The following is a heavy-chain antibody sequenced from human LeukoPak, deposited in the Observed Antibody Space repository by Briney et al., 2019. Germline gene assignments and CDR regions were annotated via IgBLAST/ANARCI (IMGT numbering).Heavy chain of an antibody. J-gene: IGHJ4*02. D-gene: IGHD3-22*01. Sequence: SETLSLTCSVSGGSISNYYWSWNRQPPGKGLEWIAYIHYSGNTNYNPSLKSRVTISVDTSKNQFSLKLASVTAADTAVYYCARVDDTSGYFYKFDYWGQGTLVTVSS. V-gene: IGHV4-59*01. CDR2: IHYSGNT. CDR3: ARVDDTSGYFYKFDY. CDR1: GGSISNYY.